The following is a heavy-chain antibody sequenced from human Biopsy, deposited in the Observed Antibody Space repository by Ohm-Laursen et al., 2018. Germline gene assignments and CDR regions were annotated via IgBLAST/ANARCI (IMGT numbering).Heavy chain of an antibody. Sequence: GSLRLSCSASGLIFSDYYMSWIRQAPGKGLEWIAYISARDGVVYYADSVKGRFTISRDNTNNSLYLQMTSLRPEDTAVFYCARGKYKDFSTGLPRPHHYTLDFWGPGTTVTVSS. D-gene: IGHD4-11*01. J-gene: IGHJ6*02. CDR2: ISARDGVV. V-gene: IGHV3-11*01. CDR1: GLIFSDYY. CDR3: ARGKYKDFSTGLPRPHHYTLDF.